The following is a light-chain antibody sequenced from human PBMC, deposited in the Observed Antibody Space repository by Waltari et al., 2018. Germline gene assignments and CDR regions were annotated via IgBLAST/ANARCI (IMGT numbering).Light chain of an antibody. J-gene: IGLJ3*02. CDR3: QTGGHGTWV. Sequence: QLVVTQSPSASASLGASVTLTCPLSSGHSSNIIAWLQQQPEKGPRYLMKVNSDGSHSRGDEIPDRFSGSSSGAERYLTISSLQAEDEADYYCQTGGHGTWVFGGGTKLTVL. CDR2: VNSDGSH. V-gene: IGLV4-69*01. CDR1: SGHSSNI.